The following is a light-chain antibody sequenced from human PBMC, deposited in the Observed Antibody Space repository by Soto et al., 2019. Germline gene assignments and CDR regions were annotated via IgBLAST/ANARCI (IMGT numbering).Light chain of an antibody. Sequence: QTVVTQEPSFSVSPGGTVTLTCGLSSGSVSKNYYPSWYQQTPGQAPRTLISSTNTRSSGVPDRFSGSILGNKAALTISGAQADDESDYYCVLYMGGGIWVFGGGTKLTVL. J-gene: IGLJ3*02. CDR2: STN. CDR1: SGSVSKNYY. CDR3: VLYMGGGIWV. V-gene: IGLV8-61*01.